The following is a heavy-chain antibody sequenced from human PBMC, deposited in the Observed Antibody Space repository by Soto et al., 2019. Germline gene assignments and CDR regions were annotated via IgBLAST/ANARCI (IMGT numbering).Heavy chain of an antibody. J-gene: IGHJ5*02. V-gene: IGHV2-5*02. CDR2: IYWANDK. D-gene: IGHD6-13*01. Sequence: QITLKESGPTLVKPTQTLTLTCTFSGFSLSTSGVGVGWIRQPPGKALEWLALIYWANDKRYSPSLKSRLTIPRDRSKDQVVLTMTNMDPVDTATDCGAHSRGGAAGFPPWGQGTLVTVSS. CDR1: GFSLSTSGVG. CDR3: AHSRGGAAGFPP.